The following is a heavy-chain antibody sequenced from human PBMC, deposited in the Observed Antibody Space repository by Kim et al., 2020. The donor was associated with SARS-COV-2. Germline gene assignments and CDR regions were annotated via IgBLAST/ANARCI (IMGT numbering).Heavy chain of an antibody. CDR2: IYYSGST. CDR3: ARDPAMTTVSNFDY. Sequence: SETLSLTCTVSGGSISSSSYYWGWIRQPPGKGLEWIGSIYYSGSTYYNPSLKSRVTISVDTSKNQFSLKLSSVTAADTAVYYCARDPAMTTVSNFDYWGQGTLVTVSS. J-gene: IGHJ4*02. D-gene: IGHD4-17*01. CDR1: GGSISSSSYY. V-gene: IGHV4-39*02.